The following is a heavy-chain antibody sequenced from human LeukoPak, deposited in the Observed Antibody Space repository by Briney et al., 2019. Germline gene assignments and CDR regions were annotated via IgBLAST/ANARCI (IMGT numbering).Heavy chain of an antibody. V-gene: IGHV3-11*04. D-gene: IGHD2-15*01. Sequence: PGGSLRLSXAASGFTFSDYYMSWIRQAPGKGLEWVSYISSSGSTIYYADSVKGRLTISMDNAKNSLYLQMNSLRAEDTAAYYCAKVVVAATYFWGQGTLVTVSS. CDR2: ISSSGSTI. CDR1: GFTFSDYY. CDR3: AKVVVAATYF. J-gene: IGHJ4*02.